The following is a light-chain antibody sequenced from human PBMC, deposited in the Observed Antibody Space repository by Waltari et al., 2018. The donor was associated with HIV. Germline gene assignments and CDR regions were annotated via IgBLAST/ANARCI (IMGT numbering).Light chain of an antibody. CDR3: QQYGHSPPYT. CDR1: QSISSNY. J-gene: IGKJ2*01. Sequence: EIVLTQSPGTPSLSPGERVTLSCRPSQSISSNYLAWHQQKPGQAPRLLIFGASTRATGVPDRFSGSGSGTDFTLTISGLEPEDFAVYYCQQYGHSPPYTFGQGTKLEIK. CDR2: GAS. V-gene: IGKV3-20*01.